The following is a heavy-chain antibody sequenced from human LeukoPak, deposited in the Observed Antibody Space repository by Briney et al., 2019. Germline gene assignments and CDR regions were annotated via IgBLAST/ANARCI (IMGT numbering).Heavy chain of an antibody. J-gene: IGHJ4*02. D-gene: IGHD4-17*01. CDR2: ISAYTGNR. CDR3: ARDEGFYGDHFDY. CDR1: GYTFTSYG. Sequence: SVKVSCKASGYTFTSYGISWVRQAPGQGLEWMGWISAYTGNRNYAQKLQDRVTMTTDTSTSTAYMELRSLRSDDTAVYYCARDEGFYGDHFDYWGQGTLVTVSS. V-gene: IGHV1-18*01.